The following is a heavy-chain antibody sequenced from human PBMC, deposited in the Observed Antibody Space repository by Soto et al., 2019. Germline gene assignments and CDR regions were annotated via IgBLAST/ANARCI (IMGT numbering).Heavy chain of an antibody. Sequence: EVEVLESGGDLVQPGGSLRLSCAASGFTFSRYAMSWVRQAPGKGLEWVSAISDSGVRTYYTDSVKGRFTISRDNSKSTLYLQLNSLRADDTAVYYCARDLDYGGNSEASDVWGQGTMVTVSS. CDR3: ARDLDYGGNSEASDV. D-gene: IGHD4-17*01. V-gene: IGHV3-23*01. CDR2: ISDSGVRT. J-gene: IGHJ3*01. CDR1: GFTFSRYA.